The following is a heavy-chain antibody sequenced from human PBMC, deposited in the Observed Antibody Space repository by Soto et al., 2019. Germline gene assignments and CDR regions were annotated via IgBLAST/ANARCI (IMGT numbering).Heavy chain of an antibody. CDR1: GGSTRSSSYY. Sequence: PSETLSLTCTVSGGSTRSSSYYWGWVRQPPVNGLEWIGIMSYTTTSYYAPSLRSRAVISVDTAKNQFSLRLSSVTAADTAVYYRARHGRPDITIFGVVAYNFITWAQGPLATV. CDR3: ARHGRPDITIFGVVAYNFIT. V-gene: IGHV4-39*01. CDR2: MSYTTTS. D-gene: IGHD3-3*01. J-gene: IGHJ4*02.